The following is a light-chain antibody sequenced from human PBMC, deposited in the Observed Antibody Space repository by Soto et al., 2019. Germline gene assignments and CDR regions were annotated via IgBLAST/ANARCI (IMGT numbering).Light chain of an antibody. CDR2: DNN. CDR1: SSNIGNNY. CDR3: GTWDSSLSAYVV. V-gene: IGLV1-51*01. J-gene: IGLJ2*01. Sequence: QAVVTQPPSVSAAPGQKVTISCSGSSSNIGNNYVSWYQQLPGTAPKLLIYDNNKRPSRIPDRFSGSKSGTSATLGITGLQTGDEADYYCGTWDSSLSAYVVFGGGTKLTVL.